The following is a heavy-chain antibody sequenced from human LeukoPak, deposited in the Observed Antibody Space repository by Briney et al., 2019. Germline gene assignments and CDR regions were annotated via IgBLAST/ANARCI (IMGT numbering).Heavy chain of an antibody. CDR2: IRRKTNGGTT. V-gene: IGHV3-15*01. Sequence: GGSLRLSCAASGFTFSDAWMNWVRQAPGKGLEWVGRIRRKTNGGTTDYAAPVKGRFTISRDDSANTPYLQMNSLKVEDTGVYYCTAVLAKKNDDCGGQGTLVTVSS. D-gene: IGHD3-3*01. CDR1: GFTFSDAW. CDR3: TAVLAKKNDDC. J-gene: IGHJ4*02.